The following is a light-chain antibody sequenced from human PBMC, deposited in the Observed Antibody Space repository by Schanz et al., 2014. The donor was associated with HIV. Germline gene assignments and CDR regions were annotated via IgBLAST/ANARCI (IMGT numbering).Light chain of an antibody. V-gene: IGLV2-8*01. CDR3: SSYAGSNVA. J-gene: IGLJ2*01. CDR1: SSDVGDYNY. CDR2: EVS. Sequence: QSALTQPPSASGSPGQSVTISCTGTSSDVGDYNYVSWYQQHPGTAPKIMIYEVSKRPSGVPDRFSGSKSGNTASLTVSGLQAEDEADYYCSSYAGSNVAFGGGTKVTVL.